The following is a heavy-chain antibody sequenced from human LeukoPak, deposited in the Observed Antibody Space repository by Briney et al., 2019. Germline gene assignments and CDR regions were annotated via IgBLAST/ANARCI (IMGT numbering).Heavy chain of an antibody. CDR3: ARTDIVVVPAANLYYYYYMDV. Sequence: SETLSLTCTVSGVSISSSNSYWGWIRQPPGKGLEWIGSIYYSGNTYYNASLKSQVSISIDTSKNQFSLRLTSVTAADTAVYYCARTDIVVVPAANLYYYYYMDVWGKGTTVTISS. J-gene: IGHJ6*03. CDR2: IYYSGNT. V-gene: IGHV4-39*01. D-gene: IGHD2-2*01. CDR1: GVSISSSNSY.